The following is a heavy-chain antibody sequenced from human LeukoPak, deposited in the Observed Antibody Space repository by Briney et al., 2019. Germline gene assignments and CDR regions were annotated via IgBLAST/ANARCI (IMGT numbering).Heavy chain of an antibody. CDR1: GFTFSSYG. Sequence: PGGSLRLSCAGSGFTFSSYGMSWVRQAPGEGLEWVSAISAAGSRTYYADSVKGRFTISRDNSKNTLYLQMNSLRAEDTAVYYCAKDQLNRFCSGGSCSITHDYWGQGTLVTVSS. J-gene: IGHJ4*02. D-gene: IGHD2-15*01. V-gene: IGHV3-23*01. CDR2: ISAAGSRT. CDR3: AKDQLNRFCSGGSCSITHDY.